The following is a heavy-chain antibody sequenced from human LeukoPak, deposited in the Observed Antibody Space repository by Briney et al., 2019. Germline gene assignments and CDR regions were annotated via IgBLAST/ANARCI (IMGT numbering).Heavy chain of an antibody. J-gene: IGHJ4*02. CDR1: GFTVGSNY. V-gene: IGHV3-53*01. CDR3: ATGGRSGVALEQ. D-gene: IGHD1/OR15-1a*01. CDR2: IYSGGST. Sequence: GGSLRLSCAASGFTVGSNYMTWVRQAPGKGLDWISLIYSGGSTYYADSVMGRFTISRDNSKTTLFLQMNSLKAEDTAVYYCATGGRSGVALEQWGQGTLVTVSS.